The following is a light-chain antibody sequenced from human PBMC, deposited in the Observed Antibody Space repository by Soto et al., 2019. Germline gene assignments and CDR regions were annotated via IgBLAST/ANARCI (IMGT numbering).Light chain of an antibody. Sequence: QSALTQPASVAGSSGQSITIFCTGTSSDVGGYNYVSWYQQHPGKAPKLMIYEVSNRPSGVSNRFSGSKSGNTASLTISGLQAEDEADYYCSSYTRSSTYVFGTGTKVTVL. CDR1: SSDVGGYNY. CDR2: EVS. V-gene: IGLV2-14*01. CDR3: SSYTRSSTYV. J-gene: IGLJ1*01.